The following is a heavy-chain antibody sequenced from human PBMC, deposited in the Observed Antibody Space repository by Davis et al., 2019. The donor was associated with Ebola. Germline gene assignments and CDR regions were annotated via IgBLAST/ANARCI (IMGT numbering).Heavy chain of an antibody. V-gene: IGHV3-48*03. CDR2: ISSSGSTI. D-gene: IGHD4-23*01. CDR1: GFTFSSYE. Sequence: PGGSLRLSCAASGFTFSSYEMNWVRQAPGKGLEWVSYISSSGSTIYYADSVKGRFTISRDNAKNSLYLQMNSLRAEDTAVYYCARDLYGGNTVDYWGQGTLVTVSS. CDR3: ARDLYGGNTVDY. J-gene: IGHJ4*02.